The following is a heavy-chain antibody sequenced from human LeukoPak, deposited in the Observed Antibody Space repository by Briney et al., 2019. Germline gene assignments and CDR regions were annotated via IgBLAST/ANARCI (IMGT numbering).Heavy chain of an antibody. CDR2: LYSSGDT. Sequence: GGSLRLSCAASGFRVSTNYIGWVRQAPGKGLEWVSVLYSSGDTYYADSVKGRFTISGDNSKNTVYLQMNSLRAEDTAVYYCATCSGGSCYSSLFDYWGQGTLVTVSS. V-gene: IGHV3-53*01. CDR1: GFRVSTNY. J-gene: IGHJ4*02. D-gene: IGHD2-15*01. CDR3: ATCSGGSCYSSLFDY.